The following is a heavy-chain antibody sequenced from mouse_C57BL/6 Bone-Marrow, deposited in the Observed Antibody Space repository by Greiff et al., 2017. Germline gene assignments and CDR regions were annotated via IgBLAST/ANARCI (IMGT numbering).Heavy chain of an antibody. J-gene: IGHJ2*01. D-gene: IGHD2-2*01. CDR3: ARLWLRRGWGFDY. Sequence: EVKLVESGGGLVKPGGSLKLSCAASGFTFSDYGMHWVRQAPEKGLEWVAYISSGSSTIYYADTVKGRFTISRDNAKNTLFLQMTSLRSEDTAMYYCARLWLRRGWGFDYWGQGTTLTVSS. V-gene: IGHV5-17*01. CDR2: ISSGSSTI. CDR1: GFTFSDYG.